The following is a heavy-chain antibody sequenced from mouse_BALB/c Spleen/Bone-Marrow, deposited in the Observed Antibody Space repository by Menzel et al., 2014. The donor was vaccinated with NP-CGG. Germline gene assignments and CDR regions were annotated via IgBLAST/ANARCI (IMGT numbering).Heavy chain of an antibody. V-gene: IGHV7-3*02. CDR2: IRNKANGYTT. Sequence: EVKLVESGGGLVQPGGSLRLSCATSGFTFTDYYMSWVRQPPGKALEWLGFIRNKANGYTTEYSASVKGRFTISRDNSQSIHYLQMNTLRAEDSAAYYCARDRAARATGYYFDYWDQGTTLTVSS. D-gene: IGHD3-1*01. J-gene: IGHJ2*01. CDR1: GFTFTDYY. CDR3: ARDRAARATGYYFDY.